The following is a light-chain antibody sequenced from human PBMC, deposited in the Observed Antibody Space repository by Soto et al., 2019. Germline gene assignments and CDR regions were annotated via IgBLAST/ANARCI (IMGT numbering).Light chain of an antibody. V-gene: IGLV2-14*03. CDR2: DVN. J-gene: IGLJ1*01. CDR3: SSYTSSAPFYV. CDR1: STDVDGYDY. Sequence: QSALTQPASVSGSPGQSITISCTGASTDVDGYDYVSWYQQHPGQAPKLMIYDVNNWPSGVSYRFSGSKSGDTASLTISGLQAEDDADYYCSSYTSSAPFYVFGTGTKLTVL.